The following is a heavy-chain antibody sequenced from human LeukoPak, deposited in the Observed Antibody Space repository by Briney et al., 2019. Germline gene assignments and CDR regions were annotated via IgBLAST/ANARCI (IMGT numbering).Heavy chain of an antibody. D-gene: IGHD6-19*01. J-gene: IGHJ4*02. CDR1: GYTFTGYY. CDR3: ARVAYSSGWTFFDY. CDR2: INPNSGGT. Sequence: ASVKVSCKASGYTFTGYYMHWVRQAPGQGLEWMGWINPNSGGTNYAQKFQGRVTMTRDTSISTAYMELSRLRSDDTAVYYCARVAYSSGWTFFDYWGQGTLVTVSS. V-gene: IGHV1-2*02.